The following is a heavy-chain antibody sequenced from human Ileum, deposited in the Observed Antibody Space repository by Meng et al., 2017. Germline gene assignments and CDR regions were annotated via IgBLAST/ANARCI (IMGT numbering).Heavy chain of an antibody. V-gene: IGHV6-1*01. CDR3: ARENSGRFF. CDR1: GDSVSRPTAA. Sequence: QVLFQQSGPGLVKPSQTLLLSCVISGDSVSRPTAAWNCFRQSPSRGLEWLGRTYYRSKWYYEYAVSVKSRISVNPDTSKNQFSLQLNSVTPEDTAVYFCARENSGRFFWGQGALVTVSS. J-gene: IGHJ4*02. CDR2: TYYRSKWYY. D-gene: IGHD5-12*01.